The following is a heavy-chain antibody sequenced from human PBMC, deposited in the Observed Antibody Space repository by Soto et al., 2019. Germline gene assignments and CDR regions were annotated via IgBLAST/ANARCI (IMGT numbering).Heavy chain of an antibody. V-gene: IGHV3-23*01. Sequence: EVPLLESGGGLIQPGGSLRLSCAASGFTFTSYNMTWVRQAPGKGLEWVSSISESGGSTHYADSVRGRFTISRDNSKNTVYLQMNSLRTEDTAVYYCAKVHGDAGWGQGTLVIVSS. CDR3: AKVHGDAG. J-gene: IGHJ4*02. CDR1: GFTFTSYN. D-gene: IGHD4-17*01. CDR2: ISESGGST.